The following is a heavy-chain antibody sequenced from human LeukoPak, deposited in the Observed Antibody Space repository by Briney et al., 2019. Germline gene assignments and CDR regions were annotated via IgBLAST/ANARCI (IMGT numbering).Heavy chain of an antibody. J-gene: IGHJ4*02. CDR3: VRRTYSNYFFDY. CDR1: GFTFSDYY. D-gene: IGHD4-11*01. CDR2: ISGSGDSK. Sequence: PGGSLRLSCAASGFTFSDYYMSWIRQAPGKGLEWVSYISGSGDSKFYADSVKGRFTISRDNAENSLYLQMNSLRAEDTAVYYCVRRTYSNYFFDYWGQGTLVTVSS. V-gene: IGHV3-11*01.